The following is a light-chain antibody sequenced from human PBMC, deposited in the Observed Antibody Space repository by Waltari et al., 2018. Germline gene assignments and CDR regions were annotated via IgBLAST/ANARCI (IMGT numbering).Light chain of an antibody. Sequence: PGQSITISCTGTNSDIGASNYVSWYQQHPGKAPILIIFDVTFRSAGVSHRFSGSKSGNTASLTISGLQAEDEADYFCASYIGSALELFGGGTRLTVL. CDR2: DVT. CDR1: NSDIGASNY. V-gene: IGLV2-14*03. CDR3: ASYIGSALEL. J-gene: IGLJ3*02.